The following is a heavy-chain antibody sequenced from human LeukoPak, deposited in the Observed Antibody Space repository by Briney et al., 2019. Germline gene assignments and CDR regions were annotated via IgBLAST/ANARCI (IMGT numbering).Heavy chain of an antibody. CDR2: IYYSGTT. CDR1: GGSISPYY. Sequence: SETLSLTCTVSGGSISPYYWSWIRQPPGKGLEWLAYIYYSGTTKYNPSLKSRVTISVDTSKNQFFLKLDSETAADTAMYYCARHGGSYFLYWGQRTLGTVSS. V-gene: IGHV4-59*08. J-gene: IGHJ4*02. D-gene: IGHD3-16*01. CDR3: ARHGGSYFLY.